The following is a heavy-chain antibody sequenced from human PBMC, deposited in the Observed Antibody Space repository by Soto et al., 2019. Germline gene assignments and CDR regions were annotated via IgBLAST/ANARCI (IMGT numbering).Heavy chain of an antibody. J-gene: IGHJ6*02. V-gene: IGHV1-69*13. CDR1: GGTFSSYA. D-gene: IGHD2-15*01. CDR2: IIPIFGTA. Sequence: VKVSCKASGGTFSSYAISWVRQAPGQGLEWMGGIIPIFGTANYAQKFQGRVTITADESTSTAYMELSSLRSEDAAVYYCASRGIVVVAAINDYYYGMDVWGQGTTVTVSS. CDR3: ASRGIVVVAAINDYYYGMDV.